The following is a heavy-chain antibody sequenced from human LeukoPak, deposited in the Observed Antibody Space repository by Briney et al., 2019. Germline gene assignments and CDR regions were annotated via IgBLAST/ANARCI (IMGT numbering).Heavy chain of an antibody. D-gene: IGHD6-19*01. V-gene: IGHV3-7*01. CDR2: IKQDGSEK. J-gene: IGHJ3*02. Sequence: GGSLRLSCAASGFTFSSYWMSWVRQAPGKGLEWVAKIKQDGSEKYYVDSVKGRFTISRDNAKNSLYLQMNSLRAEDTAVYYCARRGSSGWYRAFDIWGQGTMVTVSS. CDR3: ARRGSSGWYRAFDI. CDR1: GFTFSSYW.